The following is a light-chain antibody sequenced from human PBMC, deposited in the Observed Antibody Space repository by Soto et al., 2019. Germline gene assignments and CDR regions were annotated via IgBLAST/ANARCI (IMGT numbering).Light chain of an antibody. CDR3: QQYVTSPYA. J-gene: IGKJ2*01. Sequence: EIVLTQSPGTLSLSPGERATLSCRASQSVSNNYLAWYQQRPGQAPRLLIYGASSRATGIPDRFSGSGSGTDFILTISRLEPEDFAVYYCQQYVTSPYAFGQGTKLEIK. CDR2: GAS. V-gene: IGKV3-20*01. CDR1: QSVSNNY.